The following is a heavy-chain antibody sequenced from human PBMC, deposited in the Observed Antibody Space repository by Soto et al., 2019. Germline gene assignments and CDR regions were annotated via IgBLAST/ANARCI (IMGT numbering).Heavy chain of an antibody. J-gene: IGHJ6*04. CDR1: GYTFTSYD. Sequence: ASVKVSCKASGYTFTSYDINWVRQATGQGLEWMGWMNPKGGNTGYAQKFQGRVTMTRDTSISTAYMELSSLRSEDTAVYYCARGLRSSSSESVDVWGKGTTVTVSS. CDR3: ARGLRSSSSESVDV. CDR2: MNPKGGNT. V-gene: IGHV1-8*01. D-gene: IGHD6-6*01.